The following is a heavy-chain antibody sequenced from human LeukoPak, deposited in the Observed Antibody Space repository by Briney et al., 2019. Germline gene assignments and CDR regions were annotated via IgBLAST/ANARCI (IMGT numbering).Heavy chain of an antibody. CDR2: INHSGST. Sequence: PSETLSLTCAVYGGSSSGYYWSWIRQPPGKGLEWIGEINHSGSTNYNPSLKSRVTISVDTSKNQFSLKLSSVTAADTAVYYCGMYYYYGMDVWGQGTTVTVSS. CDR3: GMYYYYGMDV. V-gene: IGHV4-34*01. CDR1: GGSSSGYY. J-gene: IGHJ6*02.